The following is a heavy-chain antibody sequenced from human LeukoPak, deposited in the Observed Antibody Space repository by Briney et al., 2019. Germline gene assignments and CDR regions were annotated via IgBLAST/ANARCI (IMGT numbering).Heavy chain of an antibody. V-gene: IGHV3-9*01. CDR1: GFTFDNYA. J-gene: IGHJ4*02. CDR2: ISWNSRSI. D-gene: IGHD1-26*01. Sequence: PGGSLRLSCAASGFTFDNYAMHWVRQAPGKGLEWVSGISWNSRSIGYADSVRGRFAMSRDNAKNSLYLQMNSLRAEDTAVYYCVRDLGGRSGHWGQGTLVTVSS. CDR3: VRDLGGRSGH.